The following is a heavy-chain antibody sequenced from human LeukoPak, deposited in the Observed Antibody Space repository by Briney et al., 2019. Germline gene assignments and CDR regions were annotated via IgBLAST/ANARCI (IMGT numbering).Heavy chain of an antibody. CDR3: ARDLLGYSFGYGRYNFDY. CDR1: GYTFTSYT. CDR2: INAGNGNT. J-gene: IGHJ4*02. D-gene: IGHD5-18*01. Sequence: ASVKVSCKASGYTFTSYTIHRARQAPGQRLEWMGWINAGNGNTKYSQKFQGRVTITRDTSASTAYLELSSLRSEDTAVYYCARDLLGYSFGYGRYNFDYWGQGTQVTVSS. V-gene: IGHV1-3*01.